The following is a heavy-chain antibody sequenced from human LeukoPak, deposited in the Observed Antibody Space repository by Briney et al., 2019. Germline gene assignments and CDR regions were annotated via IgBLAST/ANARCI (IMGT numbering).Heavy chain of an antibody. CDR1: GFTFSSYS. CDR3: ARGCTNGVCYNDY. V-gene: IGHV3-48*01. Sequence: PGGSLRLSCAASGFTFSSYSMNWVRQAPGKGLEWVSYISSSSSTIYYADSVKGRFTISGDNAKNSLYLQMNSLGAEDTAVYYCARGCTNGVCYNDYWGQGTLVTVSS. D-gene: IGHD2-8*01. J-gene: IGHJ4*02. CDR2: ISSSSSTI.